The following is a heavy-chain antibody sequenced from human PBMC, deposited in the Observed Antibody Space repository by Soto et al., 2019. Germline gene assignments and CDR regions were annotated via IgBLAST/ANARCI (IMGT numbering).Heavy chain of an antibody. D-gene: IGHD6-19*01. CDR1: GGTFSSYA. CDR2: IIPIYGTT. J-gene: IGHJ4*02. Sequence: SVKVSCKASGGTFSSYAISWVRQAPGQGLEWMGGIIPIYGTTNYAQKFQGRVTITADESTSTADMELSSLTSEDTAVYYCAKSKGGWTLDFWGTGTLVTVSS. V-gene: IGHV1-69*13. CDR3: AKSKGGWTLDF.